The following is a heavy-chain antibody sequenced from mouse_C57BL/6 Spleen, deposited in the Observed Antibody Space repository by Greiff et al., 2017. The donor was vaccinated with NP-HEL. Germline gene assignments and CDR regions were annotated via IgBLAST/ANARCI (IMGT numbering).Heavy chain of an antibody. V-gene: IGHV1-39*01. CDR1: GYSFTDYN. CDR3: ARYDGYHPPYAMDY. CDR2: INPNYGTT. J-gene: IGHJ4*01. D-gene: IGHD2-3*01. Sequence: VQLQQSGPELVKPGASVKISCKASGYSFTDYNMNWVKQSNGKSLEWIGVINPNYGTTSYNQKFKGKATLTVDQSSSTAYMQLNSLTSEDSAVYDCARYDGYHPPYAMDYWGQGTSVTVSS.